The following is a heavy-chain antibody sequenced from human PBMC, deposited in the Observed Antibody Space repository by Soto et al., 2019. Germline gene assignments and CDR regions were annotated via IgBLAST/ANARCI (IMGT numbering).Heavy chain of an antibody. D-gene: IGHD4-17*01. CDR1: GGSFSGYY. CDR3: AREAARDGDYGYYFDY. V-gene: IGHV4-34*01. CDR2: INHSGST. Sequence: QVQLQQWGAGLLKPSETLSLTCAVYGGSFSGYYWSWIRQPPGKGLEWIGEINHSGSTNYNPSLKSRVTISVDTSKNQFSPKLSSVTAADTAVYYCAREAARDGDYGYYFDYWGQGTLVTVSS. J-gene: IGHJ4*02.